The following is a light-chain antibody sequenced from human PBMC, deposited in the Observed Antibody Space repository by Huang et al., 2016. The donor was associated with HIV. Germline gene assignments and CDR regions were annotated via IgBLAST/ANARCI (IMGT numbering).Light chain of an antibody. V-gene: IGKV3-15*01. Sequence: EIVMTQSPATLSVSPGERVTLSCRASQSLSSQLAWYQQKRGQAPRLLIYGVSTRDNDIQARFSGSGSGTDFTITINSLQSEDFATYYCQQYNDWPLTFGQGTEVEIK. CDR3: QQYNDWPLT. CDR2: GVS. J-gene: IGKJ1*01. CDR1: QSLSSQ.